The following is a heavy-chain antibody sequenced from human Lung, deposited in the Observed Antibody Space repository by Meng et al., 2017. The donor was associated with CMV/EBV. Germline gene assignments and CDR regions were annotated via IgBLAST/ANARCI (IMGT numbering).Heavy chain of an antibody. D-gene: IGHD2-2*01. Sequence: SETLSLXCAVYGGSFSGYYWSWIRQPPGKGLEWIGEINHSGSTNYNPSLKSRVTISVDTSKNQFSLKLSSVTAADTAVYYCARGTFPLIVVVPAAKGAFDYWGQGTXVNVYS. CDR3: ARGTFPLIVVVPAAKGAFDY. CDR2: INHSGST. V-gene: IGHV4-34*01. CDR1: GGSFSGYY. J-gene: IGHJ4*02.